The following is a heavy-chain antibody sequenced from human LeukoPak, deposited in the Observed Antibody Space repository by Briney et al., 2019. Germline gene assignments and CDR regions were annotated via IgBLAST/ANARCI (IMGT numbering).Heavy chain of an antibody. D-gene: IGHD3-10*01. Sequence: GGSLRLSCAASGFTFNKAWMSWVRLAPGKGLEWVGRIKNKGEGGTTDYAAPVKGRFTVSRDDSKSTLYLQMNSLKTEDTAVYYCTTSGTPFEYWGQGTLVTVSS. CDR1: GFTFNKAW. CDR3: TTSGTPFEY. V-gene: IGHV3-15*01. J-gene: IGHJ4*02. CDR2: IKNKGEGGTT.